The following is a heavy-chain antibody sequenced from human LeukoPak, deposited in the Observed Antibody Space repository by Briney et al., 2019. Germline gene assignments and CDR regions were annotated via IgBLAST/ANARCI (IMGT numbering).Heavy chain of an antibody. CDR3: VKYSSGWYYDY. J-gene: IGHJ4*02. D-gene: IGHD6-19*01. CDR1: GFTFSKYA. V-gene: IGHV3-64D*09. CDR2: INDNGRST. Sequence: SGGSLRLSCSASGFTFSKYAMHWVRQAPGKGLEYVSAINDNGRSTYYADSVKGRFSISRDNSKSTLYLQMSSLRTEDTAVYYCVKYSSGWYYDYWGQGTLVTVSS.